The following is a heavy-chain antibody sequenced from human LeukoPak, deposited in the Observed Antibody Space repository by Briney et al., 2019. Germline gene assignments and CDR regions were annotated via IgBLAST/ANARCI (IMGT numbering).Heavy chain of an antibody. Sequence: GGSLRLSCAASGFTFSSYGMHWVRQAPGKGLEWVAVISYDGSNKYYADSVKGRFTISRDNSKNTLYLQMNSLRAEGTAVYYCTRDLSGHYSIDYWGQGTLVTVSS. V-gene: IGHV3-30*03. D-gene: IGHD3-22*01. CDR1: GFTFSSYG. CDR3: TRDLSGHYSIDY. J-gene: IGHJ4*02. CDR2: ISYDGSNK.